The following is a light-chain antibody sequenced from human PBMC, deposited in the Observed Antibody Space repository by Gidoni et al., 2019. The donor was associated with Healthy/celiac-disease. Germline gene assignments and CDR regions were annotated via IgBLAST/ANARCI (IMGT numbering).Light chain of an antibody. CDR1: QSVLYSSNNKNY. V-gene: IGKV4-1*01. CDR3: QQYYSTPIT. Sequence: DIVMTQSPDSLAVSLGERATINCKSSQSVLYSSNNKNYLAWEQQKPGQPPKLLIYWASPRESGVPDRFRGSGSGTDFTLTISSLQAEDVAVYYCQQYYSTPITCGQGTRLEIK. J-gene: IGKJ5*01. CDR2: WAS.